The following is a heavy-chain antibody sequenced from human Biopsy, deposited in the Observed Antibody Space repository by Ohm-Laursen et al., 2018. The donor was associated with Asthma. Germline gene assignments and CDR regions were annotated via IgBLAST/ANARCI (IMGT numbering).Heavy chain of an antibody. D-gene: IGHD3-10*01. Sequence: ASVKVSCKTSDYIFPRYYISWVRQAPGQGLEWMGWINTDTGNPTYAQDFTGRFVFSLDTSVSTAYLQISSLKAEDTAVYYCARAAGDYYGSARPYGMDVWGQGTTVTVSS. J-gene: IGHJ6*02. CDR2: INTDTGNP. CDR3: ARAAGDYYGSARPYGMDV. CDR1: DYIFPRYY. V-gene: IGHV7-4-1*01.